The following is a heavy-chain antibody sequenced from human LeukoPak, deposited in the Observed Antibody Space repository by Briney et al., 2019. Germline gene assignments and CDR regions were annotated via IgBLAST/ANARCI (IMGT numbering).Heavy chain of an antibody. J-gene: IGHJ4*02. CDR1: GFTFSTYA. Sequence: GSLRLSCAASGFTFSTYAMHWVRQAPGKGLEYVSAISSNGGSTYYANSVKGRLTISRDNSKNTLYLQMGSLRAEDMAVYYCARAGYSGYDLAYWGQGTLVTVSS. D-gene: IGHD5-12*01. CDR2: ISSNGGST. CDR3: ARAGYSGYDLAY. V-gene: IGHV3-64*01.